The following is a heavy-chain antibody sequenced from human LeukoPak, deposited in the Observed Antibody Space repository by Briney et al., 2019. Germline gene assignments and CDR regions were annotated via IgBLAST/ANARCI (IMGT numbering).Heavy chain of an antibody. CDR3: ARVGYNGRNFEN. J-gene: IGHJ4*02. V-gene: IGHV3-21*01. Sequence: PGGSLRLSCAASGFTFSSYSMNWVRQAPGKGLEWVSSISSSSSYIYYADSVKGRFTISRDNAKNSLHLEMNSLRAEDTALYYCARVGYNGRNFENWGQGTLVTVSS. D-gene: IGHD5-18*01. CDR2: ISSSSSYI. CDR1: GFTFSSYS.